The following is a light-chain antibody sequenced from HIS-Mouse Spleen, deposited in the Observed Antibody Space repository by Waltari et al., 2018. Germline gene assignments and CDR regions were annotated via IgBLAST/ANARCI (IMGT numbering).Light chain of an antibody. CDR2: EVS. J-gene: IGLJ2*01. CDR3: SSYAGSNVV. CDR1: SSAVGGYNY. V-gene: IGLV2-8*01. Sequence: QSALTQPPSASGSPGQSVTISCTGTSSAVGGYNYLSWYQQHPGKAPKFMIYEVSKRPSGVPDRFSGSKSGNTASLTVSGLQAEDEADYYCSSYAGSNVVFGGGTKLTVL.